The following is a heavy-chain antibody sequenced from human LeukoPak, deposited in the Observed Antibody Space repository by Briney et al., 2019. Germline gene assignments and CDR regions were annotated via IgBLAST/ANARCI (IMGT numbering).Heavy chain of an antibody. CDR1: GGSFSGYY. D-gene: IGHD2-2*01. CDR2: INHSGST. Sequence: PSETLSLTCAVYGGSFSGYYWSWIRQPPGKGLEWIGEINHSGSTNYNPSLKSRVTISVDTSKNQFSLKLSSVTAADTAVYYCARDPVYCSSTSCYYNWFDPWGQGTLVTVSS. CDR3: ARDPVYCSSTSCYYNWFDP. J-gene: IGHJ5*02. V-gene: IGHV4-34*01.